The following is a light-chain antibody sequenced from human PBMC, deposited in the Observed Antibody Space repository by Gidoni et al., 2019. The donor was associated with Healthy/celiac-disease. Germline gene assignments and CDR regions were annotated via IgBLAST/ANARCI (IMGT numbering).Light chain of an antibody. CDR3: QQSYSTPIT. CDR2: AAS. J-gene: IGKJ5*01. Sequence: DIQMTQSPSSLSASVADRVTITCRASQSISSYLHWYQQKPGKAPKLLIYAASSLQSGVPSRFSGSGSGTDFTLTISSLQPEDFATYYCQQSYSTPITFGQGTRLEIK. V-gene: IGKV1-39*01. CDR1: QSISSY.